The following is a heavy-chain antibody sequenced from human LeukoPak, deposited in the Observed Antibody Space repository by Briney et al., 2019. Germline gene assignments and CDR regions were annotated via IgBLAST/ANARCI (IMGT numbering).Heavy chain of an antibody. CDR2: INSDGSIT. J-gene: IGHJ6*02. Sequence: GGSLRLSCAASGFTFTTYWMHWVRQALANGLVWVSHINSDGSITSYADSVKGRFTISRDNAKNTLYLQMNSLRAEDTAVYYCARDAVDTANAVWGQGTTVTVSS. D-gene: IGHD5-18*01. CDR3: ARDAVDTANAV. CDR1: GFTFTTYW. V-gene: IGHV3-74*01.